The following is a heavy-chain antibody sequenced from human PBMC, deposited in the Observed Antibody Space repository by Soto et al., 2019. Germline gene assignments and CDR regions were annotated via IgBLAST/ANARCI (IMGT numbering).Heavy chain of an antibody. V-gene: IGHV4-4*02. CDR1: GGSINSRDW. Sequence: QMQLQESGPGLVKPSGTLSLTCAVSGGSINSRDWWSWVRQPPGKGLEWIGEIHSSGSTNYNPSLKRRVIISVVKSKNQFSLKLTSVTAADTAVYYCATRDYYGSGNYILWGQGTLVTVSS. CDR2: IHSSGST. D-gene: IGHD3-10*01. J-gene: IGHJ4*02. CDR3: ATRDYYGSGNYIL.